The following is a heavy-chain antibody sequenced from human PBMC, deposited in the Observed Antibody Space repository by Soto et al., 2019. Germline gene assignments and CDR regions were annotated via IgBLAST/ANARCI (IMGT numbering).Heavy chain of an antibody. CDR3: ARDFLTGDAREAFDI. D-gene: IGHD7-27*01. Sequence: EAQLVESGGGLVQPGGSLRLSCVASGFNFRSYSLSWVRQAPGKGLEWIAYIDTSGSLIYYADSVEGRFAISRDNAKNSLYLQVDSLRDEDTALYYCARDFLTGDAREAFDIWGQGTMVTVSS. CDR1: GFNFRSYS. J-gene: IGHJ3*02. CDR2: IDTSGSLI. V-gene: IGHV3-48*02.